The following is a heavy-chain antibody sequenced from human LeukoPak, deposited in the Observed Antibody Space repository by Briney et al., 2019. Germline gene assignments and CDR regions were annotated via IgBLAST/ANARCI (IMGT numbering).Heavy chain of an antibody. J-gene: IGHJ4*02. CDR3: ATERLKYFDY. CDR1: GFSFDDYT. CDR2: ITRDGGST. V-gene: IGHV3-43*01. Sequence: GGSLRLSCAASGFSFDDYTLHWDRQAPGKGLEWVSLITRDGGSTFYADSVKGRFTISRDKSKNSLYLQMHSLRTEDTALYYCATERLKYFDYWGQGTLVTVSS.